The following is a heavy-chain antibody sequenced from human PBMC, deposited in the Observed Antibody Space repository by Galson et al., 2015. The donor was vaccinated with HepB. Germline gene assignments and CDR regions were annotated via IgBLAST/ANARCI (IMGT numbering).Heavy chain of an antibody. CDR1: GFTFKSST. Sequence: SLRLSCAASGFTFKSSTMNWLRQAPGKGLEWVAYISSDGRSIYYADSVKGRFTISRDNAKNSLYLQMTSLRAEDTAVYHCARVGFESGGFSAYWYFDLWGRGTLVTVSS. V-gene: IGHV3-48*01. CDR3: ARVGFESGGFSAYWYFDL. CDR2: ISSDGRSI. D-gene: IGHD2-15*01. J-gene: IGHJ2*01.